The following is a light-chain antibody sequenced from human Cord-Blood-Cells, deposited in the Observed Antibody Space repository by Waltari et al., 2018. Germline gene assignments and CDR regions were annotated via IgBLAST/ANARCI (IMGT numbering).Light chain of an antibody. CDR1: QVTSNY. V-gene: IGKV1-27*01. Sequence: DIPMTQSPSSLSASVGDRVTLTCRARQVTSNYLDWYQQKPGKVTKLLIYAASTVQSGVPARFSGSGSGTDFTLTISSLQPEDVATYYCQKYNSAPFTFGPGTKVDIK. J-gene: IGKJ3*01. CDR2: AAS. CDR3: QKYNSAPFT.